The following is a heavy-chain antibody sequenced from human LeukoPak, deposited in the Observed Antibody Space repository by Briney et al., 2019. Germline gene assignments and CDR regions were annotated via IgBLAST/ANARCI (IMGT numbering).Heavy chain of an antibody. D-gene: IGHD5-18*01. CDR1: GGSISSGGYY. CDR2: INHSGST. Sequence: SQTLSLTCTVSGGSISSGGYYWSWIRQPPGKGLEWIGEINHSGSTNYNPSLKSRVTISVDTSKNQCSLKLSSVTAADTAVYYCARATDEVDTTHLGYWGQGTLVTVSS. V-gene: IGHV4-30-2*01. CDR3: ARATDEVDTTHLGY. J-gene: IGHJ4*02.